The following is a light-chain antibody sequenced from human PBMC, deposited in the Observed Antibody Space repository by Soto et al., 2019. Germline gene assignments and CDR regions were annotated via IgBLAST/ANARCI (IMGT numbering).Light chain of an antibody. Sequence: QSALTQPTSASGAPGQTVTISCTGTSSDIGGDNYVSWYQHHPGKAPKVMIYEVSKRPSGVPDRFSGSKSGNTASLTVSGLQPEDEADYYCSSYAGSKNLGVFGGGTKLTVL. CDR2: EVS. J-gene: IGLJ3*02. CDR3: SSYAGSKNLGV. V-gene: IGLV2-8*01. CDR1: SSDIGGDNY.